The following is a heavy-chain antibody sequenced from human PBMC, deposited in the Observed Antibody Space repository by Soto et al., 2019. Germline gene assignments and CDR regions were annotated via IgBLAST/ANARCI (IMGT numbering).Heavy chain of an antibody. CDR1: GYNLTSYG. V-gene: IGHV1-18*01. CDR2: ISPYNGNT. CDR3: AREWEYSGFDDDCYHYGMDV. Sequence: QVQLMQSGAEVKKPGASVRVSCKASGYNLTSYGISWVRQAPGQGLEWMGWISPYNGNTNYAQKFQGRVTVTTDTSTSTAYMDLRSLRSDDTAVYYCAREWEYSGFDDDCYHYGMDVWGQGTTVTVSS. J-gene: IGHJ6*02. D-gene: IGHD5-12*01.